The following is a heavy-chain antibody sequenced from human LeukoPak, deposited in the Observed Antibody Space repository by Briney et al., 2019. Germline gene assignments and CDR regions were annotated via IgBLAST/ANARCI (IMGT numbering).Heavy chain of an antibody. CDR3: AKGNSGSYSQDWFDP. CDR1: GFTFDDYA. J-gene: IGHJ5*02. V-gene: IGHV3-9*03. CDR2: ISWNSGTI. Sequence: SLRLSCAASGFTFDDYAMHWVRQAPGKGLEWVSGISWNSGTIGYADSVKGRFTISRDNAKNSLFLQMNSLRPEDMAFYYCAKGNSGSYSQDWFDPWGQGTLVTVSS. D-gene: IGHD1-26*01.